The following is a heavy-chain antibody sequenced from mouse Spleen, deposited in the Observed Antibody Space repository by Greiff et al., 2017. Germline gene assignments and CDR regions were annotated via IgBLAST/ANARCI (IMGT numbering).Heavy chain of an antibody. CDR1: GFTFSSYA. J-gene: IGHJ1*01. D-gene: IGHD6-1*01. V-gene: IGHV5-9*04. Sequence: EVKVEESGGGLVKLGGSLKLSCAASGFTFSSYAMSWVRQTPEKRLEWVATISSGGGNTYYPDSVKGRFTISRDNAKNTLYLQMSSLKSEDTAMYYCARRQDYWYFDVWGAGTTVTVSS. CDR3: ARRQDYWYFDV. CDR2: ISSGGGNT.